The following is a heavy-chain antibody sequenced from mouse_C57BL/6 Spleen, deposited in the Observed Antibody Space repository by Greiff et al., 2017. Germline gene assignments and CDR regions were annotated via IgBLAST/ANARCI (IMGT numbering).Heavy chain of an antibody. CDR3: ARSTYDNHCAMGY. CDR2: IYPGDGDT. V-gene: IGHV1-82*01. CDR1: GYAFSSSW. Sequence: VQLQQSGPELVKPGASVKISCKASGYAFSSSWMNWVKQRPGKGLEWIGRIYPGDGDTNYNGKFKGKATLTADKSSSTAYMQLSSLTSEDSAVYFCARSTYDNHCAMGYWGQETSVTVTS. J-gene: IGHJ4*01. D-gene: IGHD2-1*01.